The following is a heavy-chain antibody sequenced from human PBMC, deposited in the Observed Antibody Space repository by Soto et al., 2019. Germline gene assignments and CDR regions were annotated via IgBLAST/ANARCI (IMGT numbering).Heavy chain of an antibody. J-gene: IGHJ4*02. Sequence: QVQLVQSGAEVKKPGSSVKVSCKASGGTFSSYTISWVRLAPGQGLEWMVRIIPILGIANYQQKFKGRVSITADKSTSTAHMELSSLRSEDTDVYYSASIKGSYRSSLVDYWGQGTLVTVSS. CDR2: IIPILGIA. CDR1: GGTFSSYT. D-gene: IGHD6-13*01. CDR3: ASIKGSYRSSLVDY. V-gene: IGHV1-69*02.